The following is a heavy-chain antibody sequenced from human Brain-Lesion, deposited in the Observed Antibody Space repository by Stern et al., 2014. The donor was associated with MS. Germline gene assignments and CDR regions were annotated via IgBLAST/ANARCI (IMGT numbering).Heavy chain of an antibody. Sequence: VQLVQSGPGLVKPSETLSLTCTVAGGSVSSTSYAWAWIRQPPGKGLEWIGTIYYSGDTYYSPSLQSRLTISLDTSTHQFSLQLGSVTAADTAVYYCAGEEDIRYCSGGSCTGNWFDPWGQGTLVTVSS. CDR2: IYYSGDT. CDR3: AGEEDIRYCSGGSCTGNWFDP. D-gene: IGHD2-15*01. CDR1: GGSVSSTSYA. V-gene: IGHV4-39*01. J-gene: IGHJ5*02.